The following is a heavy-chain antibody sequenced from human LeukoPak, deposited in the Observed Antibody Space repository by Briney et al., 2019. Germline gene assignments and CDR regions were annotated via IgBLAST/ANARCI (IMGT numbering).Heavy chain of an antibody. CDR1: GFMFSKNA. CDR2: IRHDGTKK. D-gene: IGHD6-19*01. V-gene: IGHV3-30*02. J-gene: IGHJ4*02. CDR3: ARVSFALDSSGH. Sequence: GGSLRLSCAASGFMFSKNAMHWVRQAPGKGLECVAFIRHDGTKKDYADSVKGRFTISRDNAKNSLYLQMNSLRAEDTAVYYCARVSFALDSSGHWGQGTLVTVSS.